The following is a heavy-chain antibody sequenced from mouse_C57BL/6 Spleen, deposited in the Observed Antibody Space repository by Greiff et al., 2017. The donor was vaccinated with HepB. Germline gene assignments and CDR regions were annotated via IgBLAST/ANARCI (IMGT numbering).Heavy chain of an antibody. CDR2: IYPGSGST. J-gene: IGHJ2*01. CDR1: GYTFTSYW. CDR3: ARKWDGFLYYFDY. Sequence: VQLQQPGAELVKPGASVKMSCKASGYTFTSYWITWVKLRPGQGLEWIGDIYPGSGSTNYNEKFKSKATLTVDTSSSTAYMQLSSLTSEDSAVYYCARKWDGFLYYFDYWGQGTTLTVSS. D-gene: IGHD2-3*01. V-gene: IGHV1-55*01.